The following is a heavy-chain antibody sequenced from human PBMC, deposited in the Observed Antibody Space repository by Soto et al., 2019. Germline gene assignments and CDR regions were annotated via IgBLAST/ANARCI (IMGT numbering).Heavy chain of an antibody. V-gene: IGHV1-69*13. CDR1: GGTFSSYS. D-gene: IGHD5-18*01. CDR2: IIPIFGTA. CDR3: ARGRGYSYGSYY. J-gene: IGHJ4*02. Sequence: SVKVSCKASGGTFSSYSISWVRQAPGQGLEWMGGIIPIFGTANYAQKFQGRVTITADESTSTAYMELSSLRSEDTAVYYCARGRGYSYGSYYWSQGTLVTVSS.